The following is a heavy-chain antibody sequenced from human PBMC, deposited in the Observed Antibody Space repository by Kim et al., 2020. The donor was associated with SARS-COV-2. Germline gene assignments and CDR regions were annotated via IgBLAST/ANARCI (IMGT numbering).Heavy chain of an antibody. D-gene: IGHD6-13*01. V-gene: IGHV5-51*01. CDR3: GIRRGTACSSWVDAFEA. CDR2: IYPHDSDT. CDR1: GYTFTNYW. J-gene: IGHJ3*01. Sequence: GESLKISCRGFGYTFTNYWIGWVRQTPGRGLERMGVIYPHDSDTRESPAFQGQVTISADKSINVAYLQGSTVRASETAIDFCGIRRGTACSSWVDAFEAW.